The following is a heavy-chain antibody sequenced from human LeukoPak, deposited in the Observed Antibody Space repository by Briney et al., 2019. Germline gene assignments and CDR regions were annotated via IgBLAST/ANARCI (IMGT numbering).Heavy chain of an antibody. Sequence: GGSLRLSCAASGFIVSSNYMSWVRQAPGKGLEWVSYISSSSSTIYYADSVKGRFTISRDNAKNSLYLQMNSLRDEDTAVYYCASGLHIYYYYGMDVWGQGTTVTVSS. V-gene: IGHV3-48*02. CDR2: ISSSSSTI. CDR3: ASGLHIYYYYGMDV. J-gene: IGHJ6*02. CDR1: GFIVSSNY.